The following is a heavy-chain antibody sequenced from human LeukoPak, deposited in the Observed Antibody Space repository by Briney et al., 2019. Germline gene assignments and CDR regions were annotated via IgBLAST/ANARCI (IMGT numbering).Heavy chain of an antibody. CDR2: ISWSSGSI. CDR3: AKESSSGYYFDY. J-gene: IGHJ4*02. Sequence: GRSLRLSCAASGFTFDDYAMHLVRQAPGKGLEWVSGISWSSGSIGYADSVKGRFTISRDNAKNSLYLQMNSLRAEDMALYYCAKESSSGYYFDYWGQGTLVTVSS. CDR1: GFTFDDYA. D-gene: IGHD6-19*01. V-gene: IGHV3-9*03.